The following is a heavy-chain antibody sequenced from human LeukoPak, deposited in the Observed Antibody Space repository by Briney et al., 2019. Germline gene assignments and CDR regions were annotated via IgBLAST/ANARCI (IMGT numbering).Heavy chain of an antibody. Sequence: SETLSLTCTVSGGSISSSSYYWGWIRQPPGKGLEWIGYIYYSGSTNYNPSLKSRVTISVDTSKNQFSLKLSSVTAADTAVYYCARVGTSSSWPYYYYGMDVWGQGTTVTVSS. D-gene: IGHD6-13*01. CDR1: GGSISSSSYY. J-gene: IGHJ6*02. V-gene: IGHV4-61*05. CDR2: IYYSGST. CDR3: ARVGTSSSWPYYYYGMDV.